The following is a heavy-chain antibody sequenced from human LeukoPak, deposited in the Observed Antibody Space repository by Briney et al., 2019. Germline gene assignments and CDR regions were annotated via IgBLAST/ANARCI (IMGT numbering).Heavy chain of an antibody. CDR2: IAGRSDSI. CDR1: RLTLSTYT. Sequence: PGGSLRLSCGASRLTLSTYTMNWVRQAPGKGLEWVSHIAGRSDSIYYADSVKGRFTISRDKAKNSLYLQMNSLRAEDTAVYYCARGVVVVVAATPYYYGMDVWGQGTTVTVSS. CDR3: ARGVVVVVAATPYYYGMDV. J-gene: IGHJ6*02. V-gene: IGHV3-21*05. D-gene: IGHD2-15*01.